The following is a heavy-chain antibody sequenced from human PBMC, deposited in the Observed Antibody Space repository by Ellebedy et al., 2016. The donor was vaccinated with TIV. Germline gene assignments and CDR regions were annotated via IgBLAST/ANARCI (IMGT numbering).Heavy chain of an antibody. J-gene: IGHJ3*01. V-gene: IGHV4-59*12. CDR2: IDYSGST. Sequence: MPSETLSLTCTVSGGSISSYYWSWIRQTPGKGLEWIGYIDYSGSTNYNPSLKRRVSMSVDKSKNQFSLKLISVIAADTAVYYCARRQAYDDFEYTFDFWGQGTMVTVSS. CDR1: GGSISSYY. D-gene: IGHD4-17*01. CDR3: ARRQAYDDFEYTFDF.